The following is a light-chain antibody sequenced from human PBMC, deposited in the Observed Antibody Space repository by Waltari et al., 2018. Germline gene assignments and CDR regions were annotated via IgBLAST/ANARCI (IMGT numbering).Light chain of an antibody. CDR2: KAS. Sequence: CRASQSISIWLAWYQQKPGKAPKLLIYKASTLESGVPSRFSGSGSGTEFTLTISSLQPDDFATYYCQQYNSYSLLTFGGGTKVEIK. CDR3: QQYNSYSLLT. V-gene: IGKV1-5*03. J-gene: IGKJ4*01. CDR1: QSISIW.